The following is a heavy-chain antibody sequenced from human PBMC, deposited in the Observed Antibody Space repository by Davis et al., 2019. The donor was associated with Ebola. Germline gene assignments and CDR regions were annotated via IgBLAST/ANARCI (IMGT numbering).Heavy chain of an antibody. CDR1: GGSFSGYY. Sequence: PSETLSLTCAVYGGSFSGYYWSWIRQPPGKGLEWIGEINHSGSTNYNPSLKSRVTISVDTSKNQFSLKLSSVTAADTAVYYCARVLGSGSYWFMYYGMDVWGQGTTVTVSS. D-gene: IGHD3-10*01. CDR3: ARVLGSGSYWFMYYGMDV. V-gene: IGHV4-34*01. CDR2: INHSGST. J-gene: IGHJ6*02.